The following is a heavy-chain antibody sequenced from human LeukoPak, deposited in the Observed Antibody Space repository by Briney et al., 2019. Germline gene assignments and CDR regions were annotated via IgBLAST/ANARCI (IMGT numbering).Heavy chain of an antibody. Sequence: SETLSLTCTVSGGSITGYYWSWIRQPPGKAPEWIGYISHRGTTKYNLSLKSRVTMSVDTSKNQFSLRLNSVTAADTAVYYCARITIFPPVYYYYGMDVWGQGTTVTVSS. CDR3: ARITIFPPVYYYYGMDV. D-gene: IGHD3-9*01. CDR1: GGSITGYY. V-gene: IGHV4-59*12. J-gene: IGHJ6*02. CDR2: ISHRGTT.